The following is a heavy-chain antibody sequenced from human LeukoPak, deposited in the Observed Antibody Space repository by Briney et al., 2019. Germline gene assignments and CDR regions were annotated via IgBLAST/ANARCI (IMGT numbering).Heavy chain of an antibody. CDR1: GFSLSTYA. J-gene: IGHJ5*02. D-gene: IGHD4-17*01. CDR3: AKDRADNGDRLRFDP. CDR2: ISGAGGRT. V-gene: IGHV3-23*01. Sequence: GGSLGLFCAASGFSLSTYAMSWVRQAPGKGPEWVSAISGAGGRTYYADSVKGRFTISRDNSKNTLYLQMDSLRAEDTAVYYCAKDRADNGDRLRFDPWGQGTLVTVSS.